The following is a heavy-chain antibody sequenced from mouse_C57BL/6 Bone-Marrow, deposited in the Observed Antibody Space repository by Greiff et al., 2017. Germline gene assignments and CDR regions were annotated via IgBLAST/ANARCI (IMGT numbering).Heavy chain of an antibody. D-gene: IGHD1-1*01. CDR1: GYTFTSYW. Sequence: QVHVKQPGAELVRPGSSVKLSCKASGYTFTSYWMHWVKQRPIQGLEWIGNIDPSDSETHYNQKFKDKATLTVDKSSSTAYMQLSSLTSEDSAVYYCARGAITGYFDYWGQGTTLTVSS. CDR2: IDPSDSET. CDR3: ARGAITGYFDY. J-gene: IGHJ2*01. V-gene: IGHV1-52*01.